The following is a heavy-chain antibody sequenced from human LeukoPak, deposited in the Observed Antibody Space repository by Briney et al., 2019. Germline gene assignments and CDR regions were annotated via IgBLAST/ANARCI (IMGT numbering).Heavy chain of an antibody. J-gene: IGHJ4*02. CDR2: IRYDGSNK. CDR3: AKEYCSSTSCSSFDY. Sequence: PGGSLTLSCAASGFTFSSYGMHWVRQAPGKGLEWVAFIRYDGSNKYNADCVKGGFTISRDNSKNTLYLQMSSLRAEDTAVYYCAKEYCSSTSCSSFDYWGQGTLVTVSS. CDR1: GFTFSSYG. V-gene: IGHV3-30*02. D-gene: IGHD2-2*01.